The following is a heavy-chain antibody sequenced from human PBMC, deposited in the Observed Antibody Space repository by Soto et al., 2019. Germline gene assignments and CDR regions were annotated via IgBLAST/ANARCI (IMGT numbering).Heavy chain of an antibody. D-gene: IGHD6-19*01. V-gene: IGHV1-69*01. CDR2: IIPIFGTA. CDR1: GGTFSSYA. Sequence: QVQLVQSGAEVKKPGFSVKVSCKASGGTFSSYAISWVRQAPGQGLEWMGGIIPIFGTANYAQKFQGRVTITANESTSQAYMELSSLISEDTAVXXXXRAVAVAGTETFDSWGQGTLVTVSS. CDR3: XRAVAVAGTETFDS. J-gene: IGHJ4*02.